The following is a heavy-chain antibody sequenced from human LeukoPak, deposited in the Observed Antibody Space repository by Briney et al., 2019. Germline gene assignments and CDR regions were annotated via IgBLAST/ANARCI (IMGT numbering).Heavy chain of an antibody. J-gene: IGHJ4*02. Sequence: ASVKVSCKVSGYTLAELSMHWVRQAPGKGLEWMGGFDPEDGETIYAQKFQGRVTMTEDTSTDTAYMELSSLRSEDTAVYYCATSSPTVFDPDYWGQGTLVTVSS. D-gene: IGHD6-6*01. CDR2: FDPEDGET. CDR1: GYTLAELS. V-gene: IGHV1-24*01. CDR3: ATSSPTVFDPDY.